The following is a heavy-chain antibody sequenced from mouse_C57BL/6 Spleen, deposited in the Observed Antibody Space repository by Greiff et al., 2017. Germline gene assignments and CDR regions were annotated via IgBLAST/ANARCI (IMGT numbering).Heavy chain of an antibody. CDR1: GFTFSSYA. CDR3: TRERDYGSSYVYYFDY. V-gene: IGHV5-9-1*02. CDR2: ISSGGDYI. Sequence: EVKVVESGEGLVKPGGSLKLSCAASGFTFSSYAMSWVRQTPEKRLEWVAYISSGGDYIYYADTVKGRFTISRDNARNTLYLQMSSLKSEDTAMYYCTRERDYGSSYVYYFDYWGQGTTLTVSS. D-gene: IGHD1-1*01. J-gene: IGHJ2*01.